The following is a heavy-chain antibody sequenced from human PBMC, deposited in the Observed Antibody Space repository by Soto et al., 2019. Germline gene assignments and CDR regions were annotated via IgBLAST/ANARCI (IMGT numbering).Heavy chain of an antibody. CDR3: AAGGSGDYAN. CDR2: IKTDGTYA. V-gene: IGHV3-74*01. Sequence: EVQLVESGGDLVQPGGSLRLSCAASGFTFSTYWMHWVRQAPGKGLLWVSRIKTDGTYATYADSVKGRFTISRDNAKNALYLQMHSLRVEDAAVYYCAAGGSGDYANWGQGTLVTVSS. D-gene: IGHD3-22*01. CDR1: GFTFSTYW. J-gene: IGHJ4*02.